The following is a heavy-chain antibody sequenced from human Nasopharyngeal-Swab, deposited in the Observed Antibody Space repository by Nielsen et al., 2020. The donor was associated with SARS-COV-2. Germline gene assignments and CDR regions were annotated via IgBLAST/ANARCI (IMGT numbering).Heavy chain of an antibody. CDR3: ARDSSGWYYFDY. J-gene: IGHJ4*02. CDR1: GFTFSSYG. Sequence: GESLKISCAASGFTFSSYGMHWVRQAPGKGLEWVAVIWYDGSNKYYADSVKGRLTISRDNSKNTLYLQMNSLRAEDTAVYYCARDSSGWYYFDYWGQGTLVTVSS. D-gene: IGHD6-19*01. V-gene: IGHV3-33*01. CDR2: IWYDGSNK.